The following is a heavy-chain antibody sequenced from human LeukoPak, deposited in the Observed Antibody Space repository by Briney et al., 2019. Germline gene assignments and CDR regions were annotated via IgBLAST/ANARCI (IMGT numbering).Heavy chain of an antibody. V-gene: IGHV1-18*01. CDR3: ARDWAGHLFDY. Sequence: ASVKVSCKASGYTFTSYGISWVRQAPGQGLEWMGWISAYNDNTNYAQKLQGRVTMTTDTPTSTAYMELRSLRSDDTAVYYCARDWAGHLFDYWGQGTLVTVSS. J-gene: IGHJ4*02. CDR1: GYTFTSYG. D-gene: IGHD3-16*01. CDR2: ISAYNDNT.